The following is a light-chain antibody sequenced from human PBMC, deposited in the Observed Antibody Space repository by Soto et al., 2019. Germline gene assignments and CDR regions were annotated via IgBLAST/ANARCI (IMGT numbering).Light chain of an antibody. J-gene: IGLJ2*01. Sequence: QSVLTQPPSASGTPGQNIAISCSGSISNLGHNTVNWYKHLPGEAPNLLIYLNDHRPSGVPDRFSGSRSGTSASLTITGLQSEEEADYYWAAWDEALKGVVFGGGTKVTVL. CDR1: ISNLGHNT. CDR3: AAWDEALKGVV. CDR2: LND. V-gene: IGLV1-44*01.